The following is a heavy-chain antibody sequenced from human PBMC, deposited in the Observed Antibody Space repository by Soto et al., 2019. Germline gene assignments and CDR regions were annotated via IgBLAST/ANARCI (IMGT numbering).Heavy chain of an antibody. CDR3: GRGRSGQIVIFH. J-gene: IGHJ4*02. CDR2: IGPESGAT. V-gene: IGHV1-2*02. D-gene: IGHD1-26*01. CDR1: GYTFTCHY. Sequence: XSVKVSCKTSGYTFTCHYIHLVRQAPQQGPEWMGEIGPESGATRYSEKFRGRVTMTMDTSITTVYMELRNLSPDDTAVYYCGRGRSGQIVIFHWGQGTPVTVSS.